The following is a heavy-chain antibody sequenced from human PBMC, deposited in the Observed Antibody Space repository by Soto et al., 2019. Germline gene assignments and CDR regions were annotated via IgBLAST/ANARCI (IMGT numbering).Heavy chain of an antibody. V-gene: IGHV3-33*01. CDR2: IWDDANKR. CDR1: GFTFSYYG. Sequence: QVQLVESGGGVVQPGRSLRLSCAASGFTFSYYGMHWVRQAPGKGLEWVAVIWDDANKRYYPDSVRGRFTISRDNSENTLYLQMNSLTGEDTAVYCCVRGGKTAGAFDIWGQGTMVTVSS. D-gene: IGHD3-16*01. J-gene: IGHJ3*02. CDR3: VRGGKTAGAFDI.